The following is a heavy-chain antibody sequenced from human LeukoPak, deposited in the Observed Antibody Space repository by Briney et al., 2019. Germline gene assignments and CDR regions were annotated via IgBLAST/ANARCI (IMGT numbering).Heavy chain of an antibody. CDR3: ARAGGYCGSTSCYSGYYYYFMDV. V-gene: IGHV1-2*02. J-gene: IGHJ6*03. Sequence: ASVKVSCKASGYTFTDYYLHWVRQSPGQGLEWMGWINPKSGVTDSKMKFQGRVTLTRDTSITTAYMELISLTSDDAAVYYCARAGGYCGSTSCYSGYYYYFMDVWGKGTTVTVSS. CDR2: INPKSGVT. D-gene: IGHD2-2*01. CDR1: GYTFTDYY.